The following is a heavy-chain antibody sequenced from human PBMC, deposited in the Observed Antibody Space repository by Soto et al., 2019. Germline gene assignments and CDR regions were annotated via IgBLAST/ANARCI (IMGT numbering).Heavy chain of an antibody. V-gene: IGHV1-18*01. Sequence: ASVKVSCKASGYTFTSYGISWVRQAPGQGLEWMGWISAYNGNTNYAQKLQGRVTMTTDTSTSTAYMELRSLRSDDTAVYYCARNLLYSSGWYVSYYYYYYMDVWGKGTTVTVS. CDR3: ARNLLYSSGWYVSYYYYYYMDV. D-gene: IGHD6-19*01. CDR2: ISAYNGNT. CDR1: GYTFTSYG. J-gene: IGHJ6*03.